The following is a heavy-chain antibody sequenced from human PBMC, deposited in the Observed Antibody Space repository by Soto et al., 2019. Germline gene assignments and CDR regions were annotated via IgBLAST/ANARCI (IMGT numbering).Heavy chain of an antibody. CDR2: IKSKTDGGTT. CDR1: GFTFPDAW. CDR3: TTPSSYCGCEWYSGRIGY. V-gene: IGHV3-15*01. D-gene: IGHD2-21*01. J-gene: IGHJ4*02. Sequence: EVQLVESGGGFVKPAGSLRLSCAASGFTFPDAWMRWVRQSPGKGLEWVGRIKSKTDGGTTDYSTPVKGRFTISRDDSKKTIILQMNSLKAEDTAVYYCTTPSSYCGCEWYSGRIGYWGQVTLVTVSS.